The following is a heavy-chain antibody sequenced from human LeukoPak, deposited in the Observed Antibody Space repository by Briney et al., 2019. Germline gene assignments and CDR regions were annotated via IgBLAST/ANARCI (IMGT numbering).Heavy chain of an antibody. CDR1: AISFSSYA. CDR3: ARDTRFPDV. Sequence: PGGSLRLSCTASAISFSSYAMTWLRQAPGKGLEWVSGIHGSGGVTYYADSVKGRFTISRDNSKKTLYLQMNSLRVDDTAVYYCARDTRFPDVWGKGTTVTVSS. V-gene: IGHV3-23*01. D-gene: IGHD3-3*01. CDR2: IHGSGGVT. J-gene: IGHJ6*04.